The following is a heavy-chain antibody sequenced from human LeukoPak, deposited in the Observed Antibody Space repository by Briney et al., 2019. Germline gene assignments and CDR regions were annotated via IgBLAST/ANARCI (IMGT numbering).Heavy chain of an antibody. CDR1: GGSISSSSYY. V-gene: IGHV4-39*07. D-gene: IGHD2-2*02. J-gene: IGHJ1*01. CDR2: IYYSGST. Sequence: SETLSLTCTVSGGSISSSSYYWGWIRQPPGKGLEWIGSIYYSGSTYYNPSLKSRVTMSVDTSRNQFSLRLSSVTAADTAVYYCASEVPASIDYFQHWGQGTLVTVSS. CDR3: ASEVPASIDYFQH.